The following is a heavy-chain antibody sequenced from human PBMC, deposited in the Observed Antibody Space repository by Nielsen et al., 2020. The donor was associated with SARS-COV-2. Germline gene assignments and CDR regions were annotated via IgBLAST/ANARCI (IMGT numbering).Heavy chain of an antibody. J-gene: IGHJ4*02. CDR1: GFSFSSYA. CDR2: IGTTGDKT. D-gene: IGHD1-26*01. Sequence: GESLKISCAASGFSFSSYAMTWVRQAPGKGLEWVSSIGTTGDKTFYADSVKGRFTISRDNSKNKLYLQLNSLRAEDTAVFYCAKISGSQRHYFDFWGQGALVTVSS. CDR3: AKISGSQRHYFDF. V-gene: IGHV3-23*01.